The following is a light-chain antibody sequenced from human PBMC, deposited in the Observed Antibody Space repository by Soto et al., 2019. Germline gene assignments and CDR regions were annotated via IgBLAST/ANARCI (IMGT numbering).Light chain of an antibody. CDR2: AAS. V-gene: IGKV1-12*02. J-gene: IGKJ3*01. CDR3: QQADRSPFT. CDR1: QEVSNW. Sequence: DVQMTQSPSSVSASVGDRVAITCRASQEVSNWIAWYQQKPGKAPKLLIYAASTLQTGVPSRFSGSGSGTYFTLTISSLQPEDFATYYCQQADRSPFTFGPGTKVDIK.